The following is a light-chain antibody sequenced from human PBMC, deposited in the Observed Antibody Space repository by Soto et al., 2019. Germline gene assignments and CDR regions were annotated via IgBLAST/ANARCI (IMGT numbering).Light chain of an antibody. CDR1: SSDVGGYNY. CDR3: SSYTSSSTLVV. J-gene: IGLJ1*01. CDR2: EVS. Sequence: QPALTQPASVSGSPGQSINISCTGTSSDVGGYNYVSWYQQHPGKAPKLMIYEVSNRPSGVSNRFSGSKSGNTASLTISGLQAEDEADYYCSSYTSSSTLVVFGTGTKVTVL. V-gene: IGLV2-14*01.